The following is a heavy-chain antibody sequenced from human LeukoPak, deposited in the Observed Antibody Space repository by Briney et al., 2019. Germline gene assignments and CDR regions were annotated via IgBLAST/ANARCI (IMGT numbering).Heavy chain of an antibody. D-gene: IGHD6-19*01. V-gene: IGHV3-23*01. J-gene: IGHJ4*02. CDR3: AKDARRSSGWYFFDH. CDR2: ISDSGGTT. CDR1: GFTFSNLA. Sequence: GSLRLSCVASGFTFSNLAMGWVRQAPGKGLEWVSVISDSGGTTYYADSVKGRFTISRDNSRDTLYLQMNSLRVEDTAVYYCAKDARRSSGWYFFDHWGQGTLVTVSS.